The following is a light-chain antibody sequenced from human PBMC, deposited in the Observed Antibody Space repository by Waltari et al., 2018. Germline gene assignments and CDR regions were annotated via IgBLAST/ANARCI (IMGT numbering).Light chain of an antibody. CDR2: SSS. CDR1: QSISNF. V-gene: IGKV1-39*01. Sequence: DIQMTQSPSSLSASVGDRVTITCRASQSISNFLNWYQQKPGEAPKLLIYSSSTLQSGGPSRFRGAGSGTDFSLTIISLQPEDFASYYCQQSSTTPSTFGQGTKLEIK. CDR3: QQSSTTPST. J-gene: IGKJ2*01.